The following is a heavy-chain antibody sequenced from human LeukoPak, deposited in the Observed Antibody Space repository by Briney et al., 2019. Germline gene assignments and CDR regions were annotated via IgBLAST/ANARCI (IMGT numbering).Heavy chain of an antibody. CDR3: AGGITTHYNYGMDV. V-gene: IGHV3-11*01. D-gene: IGHD4-11*01. Sequence: PGGSLRLSCAASGFTFSDYYMSWIRQAPGKGLEWVSYISSSGSTIYYADSVKGRFTISRDNAKNSLYLQMNSLRAEDTAVYYCAGGITTHYNYGMDVWGQGTTVTVSS. CDR1: GFTFSDYY. J-gene: IGHJ6*02. CDR2: ISSSGSTI.